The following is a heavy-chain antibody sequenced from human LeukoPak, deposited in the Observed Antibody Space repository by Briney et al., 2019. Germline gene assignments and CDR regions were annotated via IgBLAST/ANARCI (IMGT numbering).Heavy chain of an antibody. CDR3: AKPITMIVVVTPFDY. CDR2: ISGSGGST. Sequence: PGGSLRLSCAASGFTFSSYGMSWVRQAPGKGLEWVSAISGSGGSTYYADSVKGRFTISRDNSKNTLYLQMNSLRAEDTAVYYCAKPITMIVVVTPFDYWGQGTLVTVSS. D-gene: IGHD3-22*01. V-gene: IGHV3-23*01. CDR1: GFTFSSYG. J-gene: IGHJ4*02.